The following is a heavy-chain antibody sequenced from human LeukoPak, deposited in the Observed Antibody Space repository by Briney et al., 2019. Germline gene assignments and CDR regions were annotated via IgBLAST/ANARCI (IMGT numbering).Heavy chain of an antibody. V-gene: IGHV1-69*13. D-gene: IGHD1-1*01. CDR3: ARVQHPINYYYYYGMDV. J-gene: IGHJ6*02. CDR2: IIPIVGTT. CDR1: GGTFSSYA. Sequence: SVKVSFKASGGTFSSYAFSWVRQAPGQGLEWMGGIIPIVGTTNYAQMFQGRVTITADESTSTAYMELSSLRSEDTAVYYCARVQHPINYYYYYGMDVWGQGATVTVSS.